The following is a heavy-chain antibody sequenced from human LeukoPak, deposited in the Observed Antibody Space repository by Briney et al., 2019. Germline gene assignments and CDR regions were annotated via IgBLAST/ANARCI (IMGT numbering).Heavy chain of an antibody. V-gene: IGHV4-59*01. CDR1: GGSISSYY. CDR2: IYYSVST. D-gene: IGHD4-17*01. Sequence: SETLSLTCTVSGGSISSYYWSWIRQPPGKGLEWTGYIYYSVSTNYNPSLKSRVTISVDTSKNQFSLKLSSVTAADTAVYYCARGGGYGDSGDYWGQGTLVTVSS. J-gene: IGHJ4*02. CDR3: ARGGGYGDSGDY.